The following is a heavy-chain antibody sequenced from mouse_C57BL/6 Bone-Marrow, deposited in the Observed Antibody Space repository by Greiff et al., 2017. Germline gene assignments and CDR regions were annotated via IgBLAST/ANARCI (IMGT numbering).Heavy chain of an antibody. CDR3: ARRCPITTVVADVDC. Sequence: QVHVKQPGAELVKPGASVKLSCKASGYTFTSYWMHWVKQRPGQCLEWIGMIHPNSGSTNYNEKFKSKATLTVDKSSSTAYMRLSSLTSEDSAVYYCARRCPITTVVADVDCWGKGTTLTVSS. CDR1: GYTFTSYW. D-gene: IGHD1-1*01. J-gene: IGHJ2*01. V-gene: IGHV1-64*01. CDR2: IHPNSGST.